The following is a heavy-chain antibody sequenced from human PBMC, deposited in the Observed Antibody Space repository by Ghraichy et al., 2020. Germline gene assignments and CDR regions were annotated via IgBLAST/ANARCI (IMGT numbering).Heavy chain of an antibody. CDR1: GGSFTGYY. D-gene: IGHD1-20*01. V-gene: IGHV4-34*01. J-gene: IGHJ5*02. Sequence: GSLRLSCAVYGGSFTGYYWSWIRQPPGKGLEWIGEINHSGSTNYNLSLKSRVTISIDTSKNQFSLKVSSVTAADTAVYYCANGNNWTPYNWFDPWGQGTLVTVSS. CDR3: ANGNNWTPYNWFDP. CDR2: INHSGST.